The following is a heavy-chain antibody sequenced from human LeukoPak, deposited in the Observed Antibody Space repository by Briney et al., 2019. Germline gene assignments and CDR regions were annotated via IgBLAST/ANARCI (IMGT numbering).Heavy chain of an antibody. D-gene: IGHD6-19*01. J-gene: IGHJ2*01. CDR2: INRSGNT. V-gene: IGHV4-4*07. CDR1: GDPISNFY. Sequence: SETLSLTCIVPGDPISNFYGSSVRQPAGRGLGWIGPINRSGNTNYNPSLKSPVTMSVDTSKTQFSLKLTSVTAADSAVYYCAREGYSSGWDRGYFDLWGRGTLVTVSS. CDR3: AREGYSSGWDRGYFDL.